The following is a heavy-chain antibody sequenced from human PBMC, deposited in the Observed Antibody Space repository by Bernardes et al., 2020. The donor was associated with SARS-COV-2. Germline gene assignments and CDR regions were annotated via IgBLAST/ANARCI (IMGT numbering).Heavy chain of an antibody. CDR2: IYYSGST. V-gene: IGHV4-39*01. J-gene: IGHJ5*02. D-gene: IGHD2-15*01. Sequence: ENLSRTCTVSGGSISSSSYYWGWIRQPPGKGLEWIGSIYYSGSTYYNPSLKSRVTISVDTSKNQFSLKLSSVTAADTAVYYCARQTVVAATGGWFDPWGQGTLVTVSS. CDR3: ARQTVVAATGGWFDP. CDR1: GGSISSSSYY.